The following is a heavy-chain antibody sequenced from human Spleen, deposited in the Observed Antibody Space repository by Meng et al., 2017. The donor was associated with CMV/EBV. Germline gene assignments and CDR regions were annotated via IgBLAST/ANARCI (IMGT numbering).Heavy chain of an antibody. V-gene: IGHV3-7*01. Sequence: GESLKISCAASGFTFSDYWMFWVRQAPGKGLEWVANIKQDGSEKYYVDSVKGRFIISRDNAKNSLYLQMNSLRAEDTSVYYCAKGGNGMDVWGQGTTVTVSS. CDR3: AKGGNGMDV. D-gene: IGHD1-26*01. CDR1: GFTFSDYW. CDR2: IKQDGSEK. J-gene: IGHJ6*02.